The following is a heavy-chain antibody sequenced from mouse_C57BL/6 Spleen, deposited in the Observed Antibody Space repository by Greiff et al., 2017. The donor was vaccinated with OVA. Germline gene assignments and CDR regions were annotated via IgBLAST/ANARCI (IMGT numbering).Heavy chain of an antibody. Sequence: QVQLKESGAELMKPGASVKLSCKATGYTFTGYWIEWVKQRPGHGLEWIGEILPGSGSTNYNEKFKGKATFTADTSSNTAYMQLSSLTTEDSAIYYCARRSLYYGSIREGFDVWGTGTTVTVSS. CDR3: ARRSLYYGSIREGFDV. D-gene: IGHD1-1*01. V-gene: IGHV1-9*01. J-gene: IGHJ1*03. CDR2: ILPGSGST. CDR1: GYTFTGYW.